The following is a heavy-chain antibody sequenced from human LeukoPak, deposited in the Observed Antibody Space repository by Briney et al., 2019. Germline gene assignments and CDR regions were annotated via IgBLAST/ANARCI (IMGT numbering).Heavy chain of an antibody. CDR2: INPNSGGT. Sequence: GASVKVSCKASGYTFTVYYMHWVRQAPGQGLEWMGRINPNSGGTNYAQKFQGRVTMTRDTSISTAYMELSRLRSDDTAVYYCAVEVRGGQTHLPFDYWGQGTLVTVSS. D-gene: IGHD3-10*01. V-gene: IGHV1-2*06. CDR3: AVEVRGGQTHLPFDY. J-gene: IGHJ4*02. CDR1: GYTFTVYY.